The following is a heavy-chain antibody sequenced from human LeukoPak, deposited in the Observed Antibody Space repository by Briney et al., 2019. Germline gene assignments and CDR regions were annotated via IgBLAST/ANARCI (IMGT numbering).Heavy chain of an antibody. CDR2: ISGTSSLI. CDR1: GFTFSTYS. Sequence: PGGSLRLSCAASGFTFSTYSMNWVRQAPGKGLEWVSYISGTSSLIYYADSVKGRFTISRDNAKNSLYLQMNSLRVEDTAVYYCVRALGTGSYWGQGTLVIVSP. D-gene: IGHD3-9*01. V-gene: IGHV3-48*01. CDR3: VRALGTGSY. J-gene: IGHJ4*02.